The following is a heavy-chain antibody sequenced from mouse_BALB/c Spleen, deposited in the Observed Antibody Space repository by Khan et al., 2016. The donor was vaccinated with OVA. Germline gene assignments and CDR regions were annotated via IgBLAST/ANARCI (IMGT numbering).Heavy chain of an antibody. CDR3: AGGYEYGGYIDV. Sequence: QIQLVQSGPELKKPGETVRISCKASGYTFTTAGMQWVQKMPGKGLKWIGWINTHSGVPKYAEDFKGRFAFSLETSASTAYLQISNLKNEDTATYFCAGGYEYGGYIDVWGAGTTVTVSS. J-gene: IGHJ1*01. D-gene: IGHD2-4*01. CDR2: INTHSGVP. CDR1: GYTFTTAG. V-gene: IGHV9-4*02.